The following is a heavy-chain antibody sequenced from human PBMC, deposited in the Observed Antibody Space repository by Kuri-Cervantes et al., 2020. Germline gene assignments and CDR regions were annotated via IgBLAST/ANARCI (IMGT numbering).Heavy chain of an antibody. D-gene: IGHD1-1*01. CDR3: AKAQDAQLVRSPFDP. CDR2: IYSGGST. V-gene: IGHV3-53*05. J-gene: IGHJ5*02. CDR1: GFTVSRNY. Sequence: GESLKISCAASGFTVSRNYMSWVRQAPGKGLEWVSVIYSGGSTYYADSVKGRFTISRDNAKNSLYLQMNSLRAEDTALYYCAKAQDAQLVRSPFDPWGQGTLGTVSS.